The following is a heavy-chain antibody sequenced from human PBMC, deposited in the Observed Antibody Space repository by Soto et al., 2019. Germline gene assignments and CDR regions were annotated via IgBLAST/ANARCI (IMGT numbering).Heavy chain of an antibody. CDR1: GGSTSSGGYF. J-gene: IGHJ2*01. V-gene: IGHV4-31*03. D-gene: IGHD2-8*01. Sequence: PSETLSLTCTVSGGSTSSGGYFWSWIRQHPGKGLEWIGYIYNSGRTYYNPSLKSRLTISGDMSKDQFSLRLSSLTAADTAVYYCARGMAESYWNFDLWGRGTLVTVSS. CDR2: IYNSGRT. CDR3: ARGMAESYWNFDL.